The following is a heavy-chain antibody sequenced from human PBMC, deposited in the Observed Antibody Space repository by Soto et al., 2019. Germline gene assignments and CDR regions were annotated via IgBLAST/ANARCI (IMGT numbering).Heavy chain of an antibody. CDR1: GYSFTSYW. D-gene: IGHD2-2*01. Sequence: PGESLKISCKGSGYSFTSYWIGWVRQMPGKGLEWMGIIYPGDSDTRYSPSFQGQVTISADKSISTAYLQWSSLKASDTAMYYCASSRFSDYYYYGMDVWGQGTTVTVSS. CDR3: ASSRFSDYYYYGMDV. J-gene: IGHJ6*02. V-gene: IGHV5-51*01. CDR2: IYPGDSDT.